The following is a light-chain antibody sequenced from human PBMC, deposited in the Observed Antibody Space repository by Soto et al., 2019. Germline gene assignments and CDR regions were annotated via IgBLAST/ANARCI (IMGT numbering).Light chain of an antibody. J-gene: IGLJ1*01. V-gene: IGLV2-8*01. Sequence: QSALTQPPSASGSPGQSVTISCTGTSRDVGGYNYVSWYQQHPGKAPELMIYEVNKRPSGVPDRFSCSKSGNTASLTVSGLHGDDEADYYCSSYAGSSNFVFVTGTK. CDR1: SRDVGGYNY. CDR3: SSYAGSSNFV. CDR2: EVN.